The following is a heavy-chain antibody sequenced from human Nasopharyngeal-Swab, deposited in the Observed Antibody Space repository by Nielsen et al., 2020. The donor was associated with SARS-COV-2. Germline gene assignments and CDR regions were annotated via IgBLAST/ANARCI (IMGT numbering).Heavy chain of an antibody. J-gene: IGHJ3*01. V-gene: IGHV1-18*01. CDR3: ARDRSLLPAANDALDV. CDR2: IRMYNGKT. D-gene: IGHD6-13*01. Sequence: ASVKVSCKASGYTFTGYGMSWVRQAPGRGHEWMGWIRMYNGKTHYAQKFQGRVTMSTDTSTNTAHMELKSLTSDDTAVYFCARDRSLLPAANDALDVWGQGTTVTISS. CDR1: GYTFTGYG.